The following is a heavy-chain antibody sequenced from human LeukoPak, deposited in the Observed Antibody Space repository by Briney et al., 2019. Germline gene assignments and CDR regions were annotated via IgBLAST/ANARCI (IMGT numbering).Heavy chain of an antibody. J-gene: IGHJ4*02. V-gene: IGHV4-59*01. CDR3: ARVPTTMTTRVHFDY. Sequence: SETLSLTCTVSGGSISSYYWSWIRQPPGKGLEWLGYIHYTGSTKYNPSLKSRVIISQDTPNNQFSLTVNSVTAADTAVYYCARVPTTMTTRVHFDYWGRGTLVTVSS. CDR1: GGSISSYY. D-gene: IGHD4-17*01. CDR2: IHYTGST.